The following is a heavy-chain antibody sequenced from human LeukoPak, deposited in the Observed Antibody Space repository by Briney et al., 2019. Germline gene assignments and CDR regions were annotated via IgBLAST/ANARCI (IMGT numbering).Heavy chain of an antibody. J-gene: IGHJ4*02. D-gene: IGHD1-26*01. CDR3: ARQGGRFLSNFDY. CDR1: GYSFTTYW. Sequence: GESLKISCKGSGYSFTTYWIGWVRQMPGKGLEWMGIIYPGDSDARYSPSFQGQVTISADKSISTAHLQWSSLKASDTAMYYCARQGGRFLSNFDYWGQGTLVTVSS. CDR2: IYPGDSDA. V-gene: IGHV5-51*01.